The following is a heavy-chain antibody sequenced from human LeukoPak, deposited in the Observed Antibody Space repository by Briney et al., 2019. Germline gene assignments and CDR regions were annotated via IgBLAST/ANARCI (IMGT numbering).Heavy chain of an antibody. CDR1: GFTFSSSW. D-gene: IGHD6-13*01. J-gene: IGHJ4*02. CDR2: ISGSGRSGT. V-gene: IGHV3-21*04. Sequence: GGSLRLSCAASGFTFSSSWMSWVRQAPGKGLEWISVISGSGRSGTNYADSVKGRFTISRDNAKNSLYLQMNSLRAEDTAVYYCARDMAAAGTGPFDYWGQGTLVTVSS. CDR3: ARDMAAAGTGPFDY.